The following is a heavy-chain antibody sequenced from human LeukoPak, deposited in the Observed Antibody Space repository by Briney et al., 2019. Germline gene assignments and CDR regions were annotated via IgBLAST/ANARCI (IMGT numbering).Heavy chain of an antibody. Sequence: GCSLRLSCATSGFTFSRHWMTWVRQAPGKGPEWVANIKQEGSERYYVHSVRGRFTISRDNAKNALYLQMNSLRAEDTAVYYCARDGGHSTDLDYWGQGILVTVSS. J-gene: IGHJ4*02. V-gene: IGHV3-7*01. D-gene: IGHD2-8*02. CDR3: ARDGGHSTDLDY. CDR1: GFTFSRHW. CDR2: IKQEGSER.